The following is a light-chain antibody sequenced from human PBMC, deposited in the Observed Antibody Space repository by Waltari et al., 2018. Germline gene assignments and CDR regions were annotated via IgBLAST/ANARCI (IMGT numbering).Light chain of an antibody. V-gene: IGKV1-39*01. Sequence: MTQSPASLSASGGDRVRRKCRASQSISSYLNWYQQKPGKAPKLLIYAASSLQSGVPSRFSGSGSGTDFTLTISSLQPADFATYYCQQSSSTPWTFGQGTKVEIK. CDR3: QQSSSTPWT. J-gene: IGKJ1*01. CDR2: AAS. CDR1: QSISSY.